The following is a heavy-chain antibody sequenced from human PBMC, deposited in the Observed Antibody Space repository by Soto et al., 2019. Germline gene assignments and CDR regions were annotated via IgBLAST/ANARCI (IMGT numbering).Heavy chain of an antibody. D-gene: IGHD3-22*01. CDR3: ARHRYYYDSSGYFDY. CDR1: GGSISSSSYY. V-gene: IGHV4-39*01. CDR2: IYYSGST. J-gene: IGHJ4*02. Sequence: SETLSLTCTVSGGSISSSSYYWGWIRQPPGKGLEWIGSIYYSGSTYYNPSLKSRVTISVDTSKNQFSLKLSSVTAADTAVYYCARHRYYYDSSGYFDYWGQGTLVT.